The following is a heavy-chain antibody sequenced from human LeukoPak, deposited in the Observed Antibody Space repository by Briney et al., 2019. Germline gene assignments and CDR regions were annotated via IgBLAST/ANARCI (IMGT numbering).Heavy chain of an antibody. CDR1: GGSFTDYF. D-gene: IGHD3-22*01. CDR2: INDYTGDT. Sequence: SETLSRTCTVYGGSFTDYFWTWIRQSPGKGLEWIGEINDYTGDTNYNPSLNSRVSISLEKSKNQFSLELRSVTAADTAVYYCARGRIAKIVVVHSFSYGMDVWGQGTTVTVSS. J-gene: IGHJ6*02. CDR3: ARGRIAKIVVVHSFSYGMDV. V-gene: IGHV4-34*01.